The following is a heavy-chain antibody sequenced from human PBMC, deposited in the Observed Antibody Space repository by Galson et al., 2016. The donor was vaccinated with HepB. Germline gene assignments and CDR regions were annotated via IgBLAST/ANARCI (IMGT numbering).Heavy chain of an antibody. V-gene: IGHV4-59*11. Sequence: SETLSLTCTVSGGSITSHYWNWIRLSPGKGLEFIGNIYSGAGTYYNPSLRDRVTISMDTAKNQLSLKLTSVIAADTAVYYCARKLLSYHHVFEIWGQGTMVTVSS. CDR2: IYSGAGT. CDR3: ARKLLSYHHVFEI. J-gene: IGHJ3*02. D-gene: IGHD2-2*01. CDR1: GGSITSHY.